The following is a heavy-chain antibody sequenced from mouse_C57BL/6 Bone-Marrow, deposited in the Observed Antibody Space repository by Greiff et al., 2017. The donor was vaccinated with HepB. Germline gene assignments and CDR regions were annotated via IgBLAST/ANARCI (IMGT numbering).Heavy chain of an antibody. CDR1: GYSITSGYY. CDR2: ISYDGSN. V-gene: IGHV3-6*01. Sequence: DVKLQESGPGLVKPSQSLSLTCSVTGYSITSGYYWNWIRQFPGNKLEWMGYISYDGSNNYNPSLKNRISITRDTSKNQFFLKLNSVTTEDTATYYCARDLLNWGQGTTLTVSS. D-gene: IGHD1-1*01. CDR3: ARDLLN. J-gene: IGHJ2*01.